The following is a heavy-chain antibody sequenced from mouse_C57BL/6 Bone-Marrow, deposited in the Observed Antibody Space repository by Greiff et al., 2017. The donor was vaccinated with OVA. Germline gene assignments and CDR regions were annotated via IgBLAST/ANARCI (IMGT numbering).Heavy chain of an antibody. CDR3: ARKRGNWYFDV. J-gene: IGHJ1*03. CDR1: GYTFTSYG. V-gene: IGHV1-81*01. CDR2: IYPRSGNT. Sequence: QVQLQQSGAELARPGASVKLSCKASGYTFTSYGISWVKQRTGQGLEWIGEIYPRSGNTYYNEKFKGKATLTADKSSSTAYMELRSLTSEDSAVYFCARKRGNWYFDVWGTGTTVTVSS.